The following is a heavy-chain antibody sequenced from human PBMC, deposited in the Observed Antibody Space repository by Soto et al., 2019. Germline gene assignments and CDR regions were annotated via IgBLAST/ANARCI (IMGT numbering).Heavy chain of an antibody. D-gene: IGHD2-21*01. CDR1: GFTFSSYW. Sequence: EVQLVESGGGLVQPGGSLRLSCAASGFTFSSYWMSWVRQAPGKGLEWVANIKQDGSEKYYVDSVKGRFTISRDNAKNSLYLQMNSLRAEDTAVYYCAGAYCCGDCYSGDAFDIWGQGTMVTVSS. V-gene: IGHV3-7*01. CDR3: AGAYCCGDCYSGDAFDI. CDR2: IKQDGSEK. J-gene: IGHJ3*02.